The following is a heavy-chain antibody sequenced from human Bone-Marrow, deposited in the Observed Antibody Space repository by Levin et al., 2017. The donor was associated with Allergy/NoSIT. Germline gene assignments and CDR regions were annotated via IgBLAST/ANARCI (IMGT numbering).Heavy chain of an antibody. Sequence: GESLKISCAASGFIFSDYYMTWIRQAPGKGLEWVSYISSFSDDTTYADSVKGRFTISRDNAKNSLYLQMDSLRAEDTAVYYCARVGAIWFGDYWGQGILVTVSS. CDR1: GFIFSDYY. V-gene: IGHV3-11*05. D-gene: IGHD3-10*01. CDR2: ISSFSDDT. CDR3: ARVGAIWFGDY. J-gene: IGHJ4*02.